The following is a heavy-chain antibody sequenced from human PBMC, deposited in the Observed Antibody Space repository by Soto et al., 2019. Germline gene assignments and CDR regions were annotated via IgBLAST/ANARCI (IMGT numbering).Heavy chain of an antibody. V-gene: IGHV1-2*04. D-gene: IGHD2-2*01. Sequence: ASVKVSCKASGFTFTGYYLHWVRQAPGLGLEWMGWINPNSGGTNYAQKFHGWVTMTRDTSISTAYMELSRLRSDDTAVYYCARGALVAATPSVNYYDTLDVPRQSTTVAVSS. CDR2: INPNSGGT. CDR1: GFTFTGYY. J-gene: IGHJ6*03. CDR3: ARGALVAATPSVNYYDTLDV.